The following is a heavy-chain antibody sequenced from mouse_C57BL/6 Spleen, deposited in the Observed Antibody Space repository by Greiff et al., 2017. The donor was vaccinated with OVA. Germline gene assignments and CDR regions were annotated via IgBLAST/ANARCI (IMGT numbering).Heavy chain of an antibody. CDR2: IYPSDSET. Sequence: QVQLQQPGAELVRPGSSVKLSCKASGYTFTSYWMDWVKQRPGQGLEWIGNIYPSDSETHYNQKFKDKATLTVDKSSSTAYMQLSSLTSEDSAVYYCARSELFYYAMDYWGQGTSVTVSS. CDR3: ARSELFYYAMDY. V-gene: IGHV1-61*01. J-gene: IGHJ4*01. CDR1: GYTFTSYW.